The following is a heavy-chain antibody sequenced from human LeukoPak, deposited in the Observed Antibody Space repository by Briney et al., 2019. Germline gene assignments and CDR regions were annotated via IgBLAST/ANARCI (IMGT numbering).Heavy chain of an antibody. CDR1: GFTFSNYA. CDR3: AKDKGQFAAAAGSYYYYYYGMDV. Sequence: GGSLRLSCAASGFTFSNYAMSWVRQAPGKGLEWVSAISSSGGGAYYADSVKGRFTISRDNAKNSLYLQMNSPRAEDTALYYCAKDKGQFAAAAGSYYYYYYGMDVWGQGTTVTVSS. J-gene: IGHJ6*02. CDR2: ISSSGGGA. V-gene: IGHV3-23*01. D-gene: IGHD6-13*01.